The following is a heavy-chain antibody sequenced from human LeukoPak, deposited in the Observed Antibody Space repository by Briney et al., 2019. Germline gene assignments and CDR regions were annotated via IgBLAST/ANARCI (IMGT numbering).Heavy chain of an antibody. CDR3: ARETDSTLFDY. D-gene: IGHD2-2*01. J-gene: IGHJ4*02. CDR2: ISSSGTTI. Sequence: GGSLRLSCAASGFTFSIYEMNWVRQAPGKGLEWVSYISSSGTTIYYADSVKGRFTISRDNAKNSLYLQMNNLRAEDTAVFYCARETDSTLFDYWGQGTLVTVSS. V-gene: IGHV3-48*03. CDR1: GFTFSIYE.